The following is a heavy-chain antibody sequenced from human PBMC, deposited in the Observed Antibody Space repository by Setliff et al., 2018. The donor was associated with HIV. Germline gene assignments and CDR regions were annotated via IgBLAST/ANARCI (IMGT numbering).Heavy chain of an antibody. D-gene: IGHD4-17*01. V-gene: IGHV3-21*01. CDR1: GFTFSSYS. CDR3: AREIRAGDYPPYNYYFYMDV. Sequence: LSCAASGFTFSSYSMNWVRQAPGKGLEWVSPISSSSSYIYYADSVKGRFTVSRDNAKNSLFLQMNSLRAEDTAVYYCAREIRAGDYPPYNYYFYMDVWGKGTTVTVSS. J-gene: IGHJ6*03. CDR2: ISSSSSYI.